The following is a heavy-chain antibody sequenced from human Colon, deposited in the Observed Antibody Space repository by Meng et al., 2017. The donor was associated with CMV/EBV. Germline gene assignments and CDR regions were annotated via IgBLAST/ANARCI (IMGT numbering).Heavy chain of an antibody. CDR3: ARGLGTPT. CDR2: INSNGNYI. CDR1: GFTFSSYS. Sequence: GESLKISCAASGFTFSSYSMNWVRQAPGKGLEWVASINSNGNYIYYADSVKGRFTISRDAATNSVYLQMNDLQVDDTAVYYCARGLGTPTWGQGTLVTVSS. D-gene: IGHD1-14*01. J-gene: IGHJ5*02. V-gene: IGHV3-21*06.